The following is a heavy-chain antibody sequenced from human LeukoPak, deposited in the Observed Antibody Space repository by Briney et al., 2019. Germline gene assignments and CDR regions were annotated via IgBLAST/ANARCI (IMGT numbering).Heavy chain of an antibody. CDR3: ARRAYCGGDCVSRYGMDV. CDR1: GPGFTSYG. D-gene: IGHD2-21*02. CDR2: IYPGDSDT. J-gene: IGHJ6*02. Sequence: GAPLQISSKGSGPGFTSYGIGWGRRIRGKGRGWMGVIYPGDSDTRYSPYFQGPVTISVDKSITTAYLQWNSLKASDTAMYYCARRAYCGGDCVSRYGMDVWGQGTTVTVS. V-gene: IGHV5-51*01.